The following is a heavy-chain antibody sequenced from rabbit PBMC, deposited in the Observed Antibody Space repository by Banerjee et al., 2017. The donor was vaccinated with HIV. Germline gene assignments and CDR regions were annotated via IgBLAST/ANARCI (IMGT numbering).Heavy chain of an antibody. J-gene: IGHJ4*01. CDR3: ARDSTSYSGYAFNL. CDR1: GFTLSSYW. D-gene: IGHD1-1*01. Sequence: QSLEESGGDLVKPGASLTLTCTASGFTLSSYWICWVRQAPGKGLQLIACIYTGSSDSTYYASWAKGRFTISKTSSTTVTLQMTSLTAADTATYFCARDSTSYSGYAFNLWGPGTLVTVS. CDR2: IYTGSSDST. V-gene: IGHV1S40*01.